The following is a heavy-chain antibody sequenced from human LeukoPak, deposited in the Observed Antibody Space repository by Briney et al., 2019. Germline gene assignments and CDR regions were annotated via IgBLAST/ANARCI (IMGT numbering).Heavy chain of an antibody. Sequence: SATLSLTCTVSGYSISSGYYCGWIRPPPGKGLEWIGSIHHSGSTYYNPSLKSRVTISVDTSKNQFSLKLSSVTAADTAVYYCARDQGYCSSTSCYHWFDPWGQGTLVTVSS. CDR3: ARDQGYCSSTSCYHWFDP. CDR2: IHHSGST. CDR1: GYSISSGYY. J-gene: IGHJ5*02. D-gene: IGHD2-2*01. V-gene: IGHV4-38-2*02.